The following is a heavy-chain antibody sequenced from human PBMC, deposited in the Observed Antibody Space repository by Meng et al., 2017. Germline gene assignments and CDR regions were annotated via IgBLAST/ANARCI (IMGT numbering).Heavy chain of an antibody. CDR1: GFTFSSYA. CDR2: ISGSGGST. CDR3: AKGPQTTKSLTAY. D-gene: IGHD2-21*02. Sequence: EGEWVEAGGGLVKPGGSRRLSCAASGFTFSSYAMSWVRQATGKGLEWVSAISGSGGSTYYADSVKGRFTISRDNSKNTLYLQMNSLRAEDTAVYYCAKGPQTTKSLTAYWGQGTLVTVSS. V-gene: IGHV3-23*04. J-gene: IGHJ4*02.